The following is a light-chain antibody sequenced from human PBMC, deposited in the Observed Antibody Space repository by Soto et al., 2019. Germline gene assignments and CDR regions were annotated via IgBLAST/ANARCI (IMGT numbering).Light chain of an antibody. CDR1: QSVSSN. V-gene: IGKV3-15*01. Sequence: EIVMTQSQATLSVSPGERATLSCRASQSVSSNLAWYQQKPGQAPRLLIYGASTRATGIPARFSGSGSGTEFTLTISSLQSEDFAVYYCQQYNDWPPAFGGGTKVDIK. CDR2: GAS. J-gene: IGKJ4*01. CDR3: QQYNDWPPA.